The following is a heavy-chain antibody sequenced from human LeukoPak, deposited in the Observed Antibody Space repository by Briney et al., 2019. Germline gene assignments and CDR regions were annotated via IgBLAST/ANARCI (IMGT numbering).Heavy chain of an antibody. V-gene: IGHV3-23*01. Sequence: GGSLRLSCAASGFTFSTYAMSWVRQAPGKGLDWVSAVSSGGNSNYADSVTGRFTISRDNSKNTLYLQMNSLRAEDTAVYYCAKDRYSDNTGHHYENEYWGQGTLVTVSS. D-gene: IGHD3-22*01. CDR2: VSSGGNS. J-gene: IGHJ4*02. CDR3: AKDRYSDNTGHHYENEY. CDR1: GFTFSTYA.